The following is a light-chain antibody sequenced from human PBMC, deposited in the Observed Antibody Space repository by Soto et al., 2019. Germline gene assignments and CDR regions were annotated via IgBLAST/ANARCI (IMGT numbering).Light chain of an antibody. CDR2: DAS. CDR3: QQRNNWPPLFT. CDR1: QSISSS. Sequence: EIVLTQSPATLSLSPGERATLSCRASQSISSSLAWYQQKPGQSPRLLIYDASNRAPGIPARFSGSGSGTDFTLTINSLEPEDFAIYYCQQRNNWPPLFTFGPGTKVDMK. J-gene: IGKJ3*01. V-gene: IGKV3-11*01.